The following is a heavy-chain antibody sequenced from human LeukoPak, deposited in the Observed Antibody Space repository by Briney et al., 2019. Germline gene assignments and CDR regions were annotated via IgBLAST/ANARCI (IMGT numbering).Heavy chain of an antibody. J-gene: IGHJ3*02. Sequence: GGSLRLSCAASGFTFSNYGMHWVRQAPGKGLEWVVVISYDGSNKYYADSVKGRFTISRDNSKNPLYLQMNSLRAEDTAVYYCANGYYYGSGSYYKEAFDIWGQGTMVTVSS. CDR2: ISYDGSNK. CDR3: ANGYYYGSGSYYKEAFDI. V-gene: IGHV3-30*18. CDR1: GFTFSNYG. D-gene: IGHD3-10*01.